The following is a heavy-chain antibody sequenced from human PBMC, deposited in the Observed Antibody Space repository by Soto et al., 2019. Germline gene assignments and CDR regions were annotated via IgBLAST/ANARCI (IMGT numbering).Heavy chain of an antibody. Sequence: ASVKVSCKASGYTFTGYYMHWVRQAPGQGLEWMGWINPNSGGTNYAQKFQGWVTMTRDTSISTAYMELSRLRSDDTAVYYCAREPSITMFRGFPIGSYGMDVWGQGTTVTVSS. J-gene: IGHJ6*02. CDR2: INPNSGGT. D-gene: IGHD3-10*01. CDR3: AREPSITMFRGFPIGSYGMDV. V-gene: IGHV1-2*04. CDR1: GYTFTGYY.